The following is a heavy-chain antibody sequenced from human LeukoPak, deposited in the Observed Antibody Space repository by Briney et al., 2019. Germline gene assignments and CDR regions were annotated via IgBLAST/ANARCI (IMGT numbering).Heavy chain of an antibody. J-gene: IGHJ4*02. V-gene: IGHV3-21*01. CDR1: GLTFSSDR. Sequence: GSLRLSSAASGLTFSSDRMNRVSQAPGKGLEWVSSISSSGNYIYYADSVKGRFTISRDNAKDSLYLQMNSLRAEETAVYFCARSGGGMDDYGGQGTLVTVS. CDR2: ISSSGNYI. CDR3: ARSGGGMDDY. D-gene: IGHD3-16*01.